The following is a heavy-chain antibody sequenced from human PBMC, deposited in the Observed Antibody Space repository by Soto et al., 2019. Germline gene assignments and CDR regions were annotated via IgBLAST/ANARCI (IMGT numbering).Heavy chain of an antibody. CDR2: ISSTSSYI. Sequence: GSLRLSCAASGFTFSSYDMHWVRQATGKGLEWVSSISSTSSYIYYADSVKGRFTISRDNAKNSLHLQMNSLRAEDTAVYYCARDRAVITHWYYYAMDVWGQGTTVTVSS. V-gene: IGHV3-21*01. D-gene: IGHD2-21*01. CDR3: ARDRAVITHWYYYAMDV. CDR1: GFTFSSYD. J-gene: IGHJ6*02.